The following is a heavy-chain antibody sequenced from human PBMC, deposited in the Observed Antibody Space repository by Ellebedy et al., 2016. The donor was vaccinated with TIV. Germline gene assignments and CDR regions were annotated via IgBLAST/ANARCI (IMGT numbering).Heavy chain of an antibody. D-gene: IGHD6-13*01. CDR1: GGYLRTYY. CDR3: ARALAASGKVTYYYGMDV. V-gene: IGHV4-59*01. Sequence: SETLSLTXTVSGGYLRTYYWSWIRQSPGKGLEWIGYIYYSGSTDYNPSLKSRVTISVDTSKNQFSLNLRSMTAADTALYFCARALAASGKVTYYYGMDVWGQGTTVTVSS. J-gene: IGHJ6*02. CDR2: IYYSGST.